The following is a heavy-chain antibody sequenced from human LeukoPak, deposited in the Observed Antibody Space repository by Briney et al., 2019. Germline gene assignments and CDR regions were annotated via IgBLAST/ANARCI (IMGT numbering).Heavy chain of an antibody. Sequence: ASVKVSCKASGYTFSTYYMYWVRQSPGQGLEWMGAINPTGTDTIYAQTFQGRVTMTRDLSTSTVYMELSSLRSEDTAVSYCVRDGYNYGSNWFDPWGQGTLVTVSS. CDR1: GYTFSTYY. D-gene: IGHD5-18*01. V-gene: IGHV1-46*01. CDR3: VRDGYNYGSNWFDP. CDR2: INPTGTDT. J-gene: IGHJ5*02.